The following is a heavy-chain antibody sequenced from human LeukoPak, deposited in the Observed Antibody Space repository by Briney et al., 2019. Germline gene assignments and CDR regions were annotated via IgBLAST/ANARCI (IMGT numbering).Heavy chain of an antibody. D-gene: IGHD4-17*01. V-gene: IGHV3-30*18. CDR3: AKLGDYGDYDLGGYYFDY. J-gene: IGHJ4*02. Sequence: GGSLRLSCAASGFTFSSYGMHWVRQAPGKGLEWVAVISYDGSNKYYADSVKGRFTISRDNSKNTLYLQMNSLRAEDTAVYYCAKLGDYGDYDLGGYYFDYWGQGTLVTVSS. CDR2: ISYDGSNK. CDR1: GFTFSSYG.